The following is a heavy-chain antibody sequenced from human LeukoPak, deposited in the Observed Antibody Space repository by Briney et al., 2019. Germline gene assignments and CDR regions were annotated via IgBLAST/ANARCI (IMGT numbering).Heavy chain of an antibody. CDR3: ARDDCSGGSCYSFFDY. V-gene: IGHV1-2*02. D-gene: IGHD2-15*01. J-gene: IGHJ4*02. Sequence: ASVKVSCKASGYTFTGYYIYWVRQAPGQGLEWMGWINPNSGDTKYAQNFQGRVTMTRDTSISTAYMELSRLRSDDTAVYYCARDDCSGGSCYSFFDYWGQGTLVTVSS. CDR1: GYTFTGYY. CDR2: INPNSGDT.